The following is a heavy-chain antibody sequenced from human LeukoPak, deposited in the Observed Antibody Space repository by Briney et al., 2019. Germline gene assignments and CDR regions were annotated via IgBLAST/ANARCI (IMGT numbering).Heavy chain of an antibody. Sequence: GGSLRLSCAASGFSFSSYEMNWVRQAPGKGLEWVSYISSSGSTIYYADSVKGRFTISRDNAKNSLYLQMNSLRAEDTGVYYCATWGGALGPPWGQGTLVTVSS. CDR3: ATWGGALGPP. J-gene: IGHJ5*02. D-gene: IGHD7-27*01. CDR2: ISSSGSTI. CDR1: GFSFSSYE. V-gene: IGHV3-48*03.